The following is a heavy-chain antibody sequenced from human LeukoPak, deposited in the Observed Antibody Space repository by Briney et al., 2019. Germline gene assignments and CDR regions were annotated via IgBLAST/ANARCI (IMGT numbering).Heavy chain of an antibody. CDR3: ARGGRLELPTY. D-gene: IGHD1-7*01. CDR2: INHSGST. J-gene: IGHJ4*02. V-gene: IGHV4-34*01. CDR1: GGSFSGYY. Sequence: PSETLSLTCAVYGGSFSGYYWSWIRQPPGKRLEWIGEINHSGSTNYNPSLKSRVTISVDTSKNQFSLKLSSVTAADTAVYYCARGGRLELPTYWGQGTLVTVSS.